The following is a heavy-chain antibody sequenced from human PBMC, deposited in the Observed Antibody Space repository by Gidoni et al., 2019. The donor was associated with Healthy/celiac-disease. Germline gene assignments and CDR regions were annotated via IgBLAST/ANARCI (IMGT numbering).Heavy chain of an antibody. V-gene: IGHV4-30-4*01. CDR2: IYYSGST. CDR3: ARARVPAALSY. Sequence: LSLTRTVSGGSISSGDYYWSWIRQPPGKGLEWIGYIYYSGSTYYNPSLKSRVTISVDTSKNQFSLKLSSVTAADTAVYYCARARVPAALSYWGQGTLVTVSS. J-gene: IGHJ4*02. D-gene: IGHD2-2*01. CDR1: GGSISSGDYY.